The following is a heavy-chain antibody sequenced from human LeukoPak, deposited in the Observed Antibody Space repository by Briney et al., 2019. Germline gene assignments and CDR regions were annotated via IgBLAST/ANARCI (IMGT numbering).Heavy chain of an antibody. CDR3: ARDLEENPDTLQYSSSWYERWFDP. CDR1: GYTFTSYG. J-gene: IGHJ5*02. D-gene: IGHD6-13*01. Sequence: ASVKVSCKASGYTFTSYGISWVRQAPGQGLEWMGCLSAYNGNTYYAQKLQGRVTMTTDTSTSTAYMELRSLRSDDTAVYYCARDLEENPDTLQYSSSWYERWFDPWGQGTLVTVSS. V-gene: IGHV1-18*01. CDR2: LSAYNGNT.